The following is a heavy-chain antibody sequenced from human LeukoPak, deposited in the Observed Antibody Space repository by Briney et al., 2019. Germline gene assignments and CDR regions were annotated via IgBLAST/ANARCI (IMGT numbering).Heavy chain of an antibody. J-gene: IGHJ4*02. CDR1: GFTSGNYW. V-gene: IGHV3-74*03. D-gene: IGHD4-17*01. CDR3: ARDFHGDHDY. CDR2: VNPDGSYT. Sequence: GGSLRLSCAASGFTSGNYWVHWVRQAPGKGLVWVSRVNPDGSYTSYADSVKGRFTISRDYAKNTLYLQMNSLRAEDTAVYYCARDFHGDHDYWGQGTLVTVSS.